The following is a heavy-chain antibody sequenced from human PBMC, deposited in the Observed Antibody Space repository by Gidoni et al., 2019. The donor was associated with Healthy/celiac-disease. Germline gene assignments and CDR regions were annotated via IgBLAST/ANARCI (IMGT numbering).Heavy chain of an antibody. D-gene: IGHD2-15*01. J-gene: IGHJ4*02. CDR2: ISGSGGRT. V-gene: IGHV3-23*01. CDR1: GFTFSSYA. CDR3: AKEGWDIVVVVAATLEYYFDY. Sequence: EVQLLESGGGLVQPGGSLRLSCAASGFTFSSYAMSWVRQAPGKGLGWVSVISGSGGRTYYADSVKGRFTISRDNSKNTLYLQMNSLRAEDTAVYYCAKEGWDIVVVVAATLEYYFDYWGQGTLVTVSS.